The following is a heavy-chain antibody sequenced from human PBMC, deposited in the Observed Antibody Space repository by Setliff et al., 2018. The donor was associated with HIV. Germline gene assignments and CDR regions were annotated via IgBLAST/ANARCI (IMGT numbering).Heavy chain of an antibody. CDR1: GGSMSSSGNY. CDR2: IYYSGST. D-gene: IGHD5-12*01. J-gene: IGHJ5*02. Sequence: SETLSLTCTVSGGSMSSSGNYWGWIRQPPGKGLEWIGYIYYSGSTNYNPSLKSRVTISVDTSKNQFSLQLSSLIAADTAVYYCARDLNRGYSGYVYNWFDPWGQGTLVTVSS. V-gene: IGHV4-61*05. CDR3: ARDLNRGYSGYVYNWFDP.